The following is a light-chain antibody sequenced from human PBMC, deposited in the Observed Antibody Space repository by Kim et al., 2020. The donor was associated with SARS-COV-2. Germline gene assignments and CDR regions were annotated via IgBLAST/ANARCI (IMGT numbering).Light chain of an antibody. J-gene: IGLJ2*01. Sequence: NYVAWYQHLPGTAPRLLIYDNSDRPSGMSDRFSGSKSGTTATLAITALQAGDEGDYYCGTWDSSLSTVLFGGGTQLTVL. CDR2: DNS. CDR3: GTWDSSLSTVL. V-gene: IGLV1-51*01. CDR1: NY.